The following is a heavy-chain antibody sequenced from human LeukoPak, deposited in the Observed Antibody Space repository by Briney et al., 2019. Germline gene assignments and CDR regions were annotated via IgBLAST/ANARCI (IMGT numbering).Heavy chain of an antibody. V-gene: IGHV4-34*01. J-gene: IGHJ5*02. Sequence: PSETLSLTCAVYGGSFSVYYWSWIRQPPGKGLEWIGEINHSGSTNYNPSLKSRVTISVDTSKNQFSLKLSSVTAADTAVYYCARHATVTTYWFDPWGQGTLVTVSS. CDR2: INHSGST. CDR3: ARHATVTTYWFDP. CDR1: GGSFSVYY. D-gene: IGHD4-17*01.